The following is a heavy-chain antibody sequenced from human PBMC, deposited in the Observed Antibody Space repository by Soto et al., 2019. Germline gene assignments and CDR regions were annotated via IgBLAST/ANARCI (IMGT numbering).Heavy chain of an antibody. CDR3: ARALRRGYSGYDDLYYYYYGMDV. D-gene: IGHD5-12*01. Sequence: ASVKVSCKASGYTFTGYYMHWVRQAPGQGLEWMGWINPNSGGTNYAQKFQGWVTMTRDTSISTAYMELSRLRSDDTAGYYCARALRRGYSGYDDLYYYYYGMDVWGQGTTVTVSS. V-gene: IGHV1-2*04. CDR2: INPNSGGT. CDR1: GYTFTGYY. J-gene: IGHJ6*02.